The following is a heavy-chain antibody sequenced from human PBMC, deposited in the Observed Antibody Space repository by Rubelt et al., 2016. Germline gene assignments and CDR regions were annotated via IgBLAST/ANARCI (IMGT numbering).Heavy chain of an antibody. V-gene: IGHV3-23*01. J-gene: IGHJ4*02. Sequence: WVSAISGSGGSTYYADSAKGRFTISRDNSKNTLYLQMNSLRAEDTAVYYCAKDLATAAVWGQGTLVTVSS. CDR2: ISGSGGST. CDR3: AKDLATAAV. D-gene: IGHD6-25*01.